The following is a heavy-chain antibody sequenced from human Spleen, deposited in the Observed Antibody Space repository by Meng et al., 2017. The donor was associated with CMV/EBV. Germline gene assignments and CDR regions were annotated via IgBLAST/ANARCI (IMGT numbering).Heavy chain of an antibody. J-gene: IGHJ3*02. CDR1: GGTFSSYA. D-gene: IGHD2-2*01. V-gene: IGHV1-69*05. CDR3: ARPRYCSGTSCEDTFDI. Sequence: SVKVSCKASGGTFSSYAISWVRQAPGQGLEWMGGIIPIFGTANYAQKFQGRVTITTDESTSTAYMELSSLRSEDTAVYYCARPRYCSGTSCEDTFDIWGQGTMVTVSS. CDR2: IIPIFGTA.